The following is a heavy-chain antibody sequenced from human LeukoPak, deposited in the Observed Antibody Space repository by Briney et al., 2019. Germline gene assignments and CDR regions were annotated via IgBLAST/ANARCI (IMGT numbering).Heavy chain of an antibody. Sequence: ASVKVSCKASGYTFTNYDINWVRQATGQGLEWMGWMNPRSGYTGYLQKFQGRVTMTGSTSISTAHLELNSLTSEDTAVYYCARGNRLYSSSWSSLPFDIWGQGSMVTVSS. CDR2: MNPRSGYT. CDR3: ARGNRLYSSSWSSLPFDI. D-gene: IGHD6-13*01. J-gene: IGHJ3*02. V-gene: IGHV1-8*01. CDR1: GYTFTNYD.